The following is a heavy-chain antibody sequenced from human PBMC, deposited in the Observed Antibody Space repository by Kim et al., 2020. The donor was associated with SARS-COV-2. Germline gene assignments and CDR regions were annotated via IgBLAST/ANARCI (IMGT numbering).Heavy chain of an antibody. V-gene: IGHV3-33*01. J-gene: IGHJ6*02. CDR1: GFTFSSYG. D-gene: IGHD1-26*01. CDR3: AREDGIGRDYYGMDV. Sequence: GGSLRLSCAASGFTFSSYGMNWVRQAPGKGLEWVAVIWYDGSNKYYADSVKGRFTISRDNAKNTLYLQMNSLRAEDTAVYYCAREDGIGRDYYGMDVWGPGTTVTVSS. CDR2: IWYDGSNK.